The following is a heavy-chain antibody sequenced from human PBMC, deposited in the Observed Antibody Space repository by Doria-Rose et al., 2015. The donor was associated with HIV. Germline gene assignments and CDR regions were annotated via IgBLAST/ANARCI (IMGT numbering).Heavy chain of an antibody. Sequence: QVTLKESGPVLVKPTETLTLTCTVSGVSLSSPGMGVSWIRQPPGKALEWLANIFSDDERSYKTSLEIRLTISRGTSKSQVVLTMTDMDPVDTATYYCARIKSSRWYHKYYFDFWGQGTLVIVSA. J-gene: IGHJ4*02. CDR3: ARIKSSRWYHKYYFDF. CDR1: GVSLSSPGMG. D-gene: IGHD6-13*01. CDR2: IFSDDER. V-gene: IGHV2-26*01.